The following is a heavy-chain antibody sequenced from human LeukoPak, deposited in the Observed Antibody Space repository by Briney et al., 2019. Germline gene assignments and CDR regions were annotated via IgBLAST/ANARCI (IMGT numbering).Heavy chain of an antibody. CDR1: GYTFTSYD. D-gene: IGHD1-26*01. V-gene: IGHV1-8*01. Sequence: ASVKVSCKASGYTFTSYDINWVRQATGQGLEWMGWMNPNSGNTGYAQKFQGRVTMTRNTSISTAYMELSSLRSEDTAVYYCARVIMTPGGWFDPWGQGTLVIVSS. CDR3: ARVIMTPGGWFDP. CDR2: MNPNSGNT. J-gene: IGHJ5*02.